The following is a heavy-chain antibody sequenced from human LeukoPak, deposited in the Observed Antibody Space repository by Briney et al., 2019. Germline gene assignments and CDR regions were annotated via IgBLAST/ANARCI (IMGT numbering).Heavy chain of an antibody. V-gene: IGHV4-59*01. CDR2: IYYSGST. D-gene: IGHD1-26*01. CDR1: GGSISSYY. CDR3: ARATWGAFDI. Sequence: SETLSLTCTVSGGSISSYYWSWIRQPPGKGLEWIGYIYYSGSTNYNPSLKSRVTISVDTSKNQFSLKLSSVTAADTAVYYCARATWGAFDIWGQGTMVTVSS. J-gene: IGHJ3*02.